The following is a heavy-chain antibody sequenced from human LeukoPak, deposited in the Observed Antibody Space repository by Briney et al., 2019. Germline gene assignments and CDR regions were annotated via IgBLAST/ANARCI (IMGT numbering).Heavy chain of an antibody. J-gene: IGHJ4*02. CDR2: IYYSGST. D-gene: IGHD6-13*01. CDR1: GGSISSYY. CDR3: ARELAAAGNFDY. Sequence: SETLSLTCTVPGGSISSYYWSWIRQPPGKGLEWIGYIYYSGSTNYSPSLKSRVTISVDTSKNQFSLKLSSVTAADTAVYYCARELAAAGNFDYWGQGTLVTVSS. V-gene: IGHV4-59*01.